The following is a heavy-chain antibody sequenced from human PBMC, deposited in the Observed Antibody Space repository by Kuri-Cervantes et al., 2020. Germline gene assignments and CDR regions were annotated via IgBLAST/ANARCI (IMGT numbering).Heavy chain of an antibody. CDR3: ARDRTMVRGAPGY. CDR1: GFSFDDYA. CDR2: ISWNSGKI. V-gene: IGHV3-9*01. J-gene: IGHJ4*02. Sequence: SLKISCAASGFSFDDYAMHWVRQAPGKGLEWVAGISWNSGKIVYADSVKGRFIISRDNAKNSLYLQMNSLRTEDTAVYYCARDRTMVRGAPGYWGQGTLVTVSS. D-gene: IGHD3-10*01.